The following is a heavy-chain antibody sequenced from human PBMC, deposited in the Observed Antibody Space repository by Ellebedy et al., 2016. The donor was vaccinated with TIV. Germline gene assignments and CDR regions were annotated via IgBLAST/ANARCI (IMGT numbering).Heavy chain of an antibody. V-gene: IGHV3-30*04. D-gene: IGHD3-22*01. CDR3: ARNYYGSTGAHYFDY. Sequence: GESLKISCAASGLTFSSYAMHWVRQAPGKGLEWVAVISYDGTIKYYADSVKGRFTISRDNSKSTLYLQMNSLRAEDTALYYCARNYYGSTGAHYFDYWGQGTLVTVSS. J-gene: IGHJ4*02. CDR1: GLTFSSYA. CDR2: ISYDGTIK.